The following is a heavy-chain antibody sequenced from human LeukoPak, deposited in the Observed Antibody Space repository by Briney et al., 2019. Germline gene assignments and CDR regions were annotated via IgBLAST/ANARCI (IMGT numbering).Heavy chain of an antibody. J-gene: IGHJ6*03. CDR3: ARDYSSSSFRVMDYYYMDV. Sequence: GGSLKLSCAASGFTFTSYAMSWVRQAPGKGLEWVSAISFSGGSTYYADSVKGRFTISRDNAKISLYLQVNSLRAEDTAMYYCARDYSSSSFRVMDYYYMDVWGKGTTVTVSS. CDR1: GFTFTSYA. V-gene: IGHV3-23*01. CDR2: ISFSGGST. D-gene: IGHD6-6*01.